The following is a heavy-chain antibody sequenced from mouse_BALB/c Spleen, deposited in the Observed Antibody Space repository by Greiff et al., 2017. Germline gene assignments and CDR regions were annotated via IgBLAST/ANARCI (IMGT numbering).Heavy chain of an antibody. CDR1: GYAFSSYW. D-gene: IGHD1-1*01. J-gene: IGHJ4*01. CDR3: ARACDGRSGDYAMDY. V-gene: IGHV1-80*01. Sequence: QVHLQQSGAELVRPGSSVKLSCKASGYAFSSYWMNWVKQWPGQGLEWIGQIDPGDGDTNYNEKFKGKATLTADKSSNTAYMQLSSLTSEDSAVYLCARACDGRSGDYAMDYWGQGTSVTVSS. CDR2: IDPGDGDT.